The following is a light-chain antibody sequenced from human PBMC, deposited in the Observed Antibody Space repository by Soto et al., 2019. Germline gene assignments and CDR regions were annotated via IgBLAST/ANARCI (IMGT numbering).Light chain of an antibody. J-gene: IGKJ3*01. CDR3: QNLDSAAFT. V-gene: IGKV1-27*01. CDR1: QDISNY. Sequence: DIQMTQSPSSLSASVGDRVTITCRASQDISNYLAWYQQRPGKVPRLLIYAASTLQSGVPSRFSGSGSGTDFTLTISSLLPDDSATYYCQNLDSAAFTFGPGTKVDIK. CDR2: AAS.